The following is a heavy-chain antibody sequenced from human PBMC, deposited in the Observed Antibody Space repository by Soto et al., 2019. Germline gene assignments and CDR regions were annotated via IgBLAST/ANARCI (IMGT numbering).Heavy chain of an antibody. D-gene: IGHD6-13*01. CDR2: ISFDGNYK. V-gene: IGHV3-30*03. CDR1: GFTFRSYG. CDR3: AYISTPFDY. Sequence: GGSLRLSCVGSGFTFRSYGMHWVRQAPGKGLEWLAVISFDGNYKYHADSVKGRFTISRDNSKNTLYLQMNSLRAEDTGVYYCAYISTPFDYWGQGTLVTVSS. J-gene: IGHJ4*02.